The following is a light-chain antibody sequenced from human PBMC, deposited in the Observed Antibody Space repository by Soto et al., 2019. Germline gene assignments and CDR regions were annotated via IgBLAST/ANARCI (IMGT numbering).Light chain of an antibody. Sequence: QSVLTQPDSVSGSPGQSITISCTGTSSDVGGYNYVSWYQHHPGKAPKLMIYDVTNRPSGVSNRFSGSKSGNTASLTISGLQAEDEADYYCTSYTTSSPYLVFGGGTKLTVL. CDR3: TSYTTSSPYLV. CDR2: DVT. J-gene: IGLJ3*02. V-gene: IGLV2-14*03. CDR1: SSDVGGYNY.